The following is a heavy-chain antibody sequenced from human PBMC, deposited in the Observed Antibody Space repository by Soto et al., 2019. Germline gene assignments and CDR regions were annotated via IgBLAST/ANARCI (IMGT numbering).Heavy chain of an antibody. D-gene: IGHD5-12*01. CDR3: AAGGGLPRYY. CDR2: INHSGST. Sequence: SETLSLTCAFYGGSFSGYYWTWIRQPPGTGLEWIGEINHSGSTNYNPSLKSRVTISVDTSKNQFSLKLSSVTAADTAVYYCAAGGGLPRYYWGQGTLVTVSS. CDR1: GGSFSGYY. J-gene: IGHJ4*02. V-gene: IGHV4-34*01.